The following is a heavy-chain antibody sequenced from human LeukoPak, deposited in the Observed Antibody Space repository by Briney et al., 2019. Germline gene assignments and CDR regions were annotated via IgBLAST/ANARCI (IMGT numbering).Heavy chain of an antibody. D-gene: IGHD3-16*02. CDR1: GYTFTSYG. CDR2: ISAYNGNT. Sequence: ASVKVSCKASGYTFTSYGISWVRQAPGQGLEWMGWISAYNGNTNYAQKLQGRVTMTTDTPTSTAYMELRSLRSDDTAVYYCARDMTGNPWGSYRSDAFDIWGQGTMVTVSS. V-gene: IGHV1-18*01. J-gene: IGHJ3*02. CDR3: ARDMTGNPWGSYRSDAFDI.